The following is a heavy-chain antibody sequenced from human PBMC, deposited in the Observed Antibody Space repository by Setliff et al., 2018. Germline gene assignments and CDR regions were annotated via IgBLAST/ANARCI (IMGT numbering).Heavy chain of an antibody. Sequence: ASVKVPCKASRGTFSSYGISWVRQAPGQGLEWMGGTIPMFGTTEYAQKFQRRLTIITDEPTNTAFMQLSSLRSDGTAVYYWVREGVDSRSSTDYRYYMDVWGKGTTVTVSS. J-gene: IGHJ6*03. CDR1: RGTFSSYG. V-gene: IGHV1-69*05. CDR3: VREGVDSRSSTDYRYYMDV. CDR2: TIPMFGTT. D-gene: IGHD3-22*01.